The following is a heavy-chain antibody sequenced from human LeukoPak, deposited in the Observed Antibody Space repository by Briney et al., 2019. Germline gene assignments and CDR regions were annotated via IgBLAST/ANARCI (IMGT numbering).Heavy chain of an antibody. CDR2: ISGSGGST. J-gene: IGHJ4*02. V-gene: IGHV3-23*01. D-gene: IGHD6-19*01. Sequence: GGSLRLSCAASGFTFSSYAMSWVRQAPGKGLEWVSAISGSGGSTYYADSVKGRFTISRDNSKNTLYLQMNSLRAEDTAVYYCAKDQTKIAVAAKSDYWGQGTLSPSPQ. CDR1: GFTFSSYA. CDR3: AKDQTKIAVAAKSDY.